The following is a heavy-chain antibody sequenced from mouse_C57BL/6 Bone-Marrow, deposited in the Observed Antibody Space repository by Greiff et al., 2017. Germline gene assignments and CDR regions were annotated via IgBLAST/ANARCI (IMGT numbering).Heavy chain of an antibody. CDR3: ARGATSRYFDY. J-gene: IGHJ2*01. V-gene: IGHV1-81*01. D-gene: IGHD3-1*01. CDR1: GYTFTSYG. CDR2: IYPRSGNT. Sequence: VKLMESGAELARPGASVKLSCKASGYTFTSYGISWVKQRTGQGLEWIGEIYPRSGNTYYNEKFKGKATLTAGKSSSTAYMELRSLTSEDSAVYFCARGATSRYFDYWGQGTTLTVSS.